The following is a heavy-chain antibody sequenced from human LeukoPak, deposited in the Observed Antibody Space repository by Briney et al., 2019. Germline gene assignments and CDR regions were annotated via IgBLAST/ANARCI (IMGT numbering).Heavy chain of an antibody. CDR1: GGSISSGVYY. CDR2: IYYSGST. D-gene: IGHD4-17*01. J-gene: IGHJ4*02. Sequence: PSETLSLTCTVSGGSISSGVYYWSWIRQHPGKGLEWIGYIYYSGSTYYNPSLKSRVTISVDTSKNQFSLKLSSVTAADTAVYYCASFLWDGDYAFDYWGQGTLVTVSS. CDR3: ASFLWDGDYAFDY. V-gene: IGHV4-31*03.